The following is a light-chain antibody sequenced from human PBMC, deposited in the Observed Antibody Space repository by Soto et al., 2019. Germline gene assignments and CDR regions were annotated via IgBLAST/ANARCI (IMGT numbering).Light chain of an antibody. V-gene: IGLV2-11*01. J-gene: IGLJ2*01. CDR3: CSYAGSYTFVV. CDR1: SSDVGGYNY. CDR2: DVS. Sequence: QSALTQPRSVSGSPGQSVTISCTGTSSDVGGYNYVSWYQQHPGKAPKLMIYDVSKRPSGVPDRFSGSKSGNTASQTISGLQADDEADYYCCSYAGSYTFVVFGGGTKVTVL.